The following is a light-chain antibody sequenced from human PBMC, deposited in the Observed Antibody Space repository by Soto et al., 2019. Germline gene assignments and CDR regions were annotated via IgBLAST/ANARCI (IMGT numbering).Light chain of an antibody. Sequence: DIQLTQSPSFLSASVGDRVTITCRASQGISNYLAWYQQKAGKDPNLLIYAESTLQSGVPSRFSGSGSGTEFTLTISSLQPEDFATYYCQQVNSYPITFGQGTRLEIK. J-gene: IGKJ5*01. CDR3: QQVNSYPIT. CDR2: AES. V-gene: IGKV1-9*01. CDR1: QGISNY.